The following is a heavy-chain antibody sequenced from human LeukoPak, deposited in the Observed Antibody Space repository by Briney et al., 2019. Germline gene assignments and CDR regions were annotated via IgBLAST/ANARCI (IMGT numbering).Heavy chain of an antibody. V-gene: IGHV3-7*01. D-gene: IGHD3-9*01. CDR1: GFTFSSYT. Sequence: PGGSLRLSCAASGFTFSSYTMSWVRQAPGKGLEWVSRIKRDGSETNYADSVKGRFTISRDNAKNTLYLQMNSLRAEDTAVYYCARDSCMLAGYYGYWGQGTLVTVSS. CDR2: IKRDGSET. J-gene: IGHJ4*02. CDR3: ARDSCMLAGYYGY.